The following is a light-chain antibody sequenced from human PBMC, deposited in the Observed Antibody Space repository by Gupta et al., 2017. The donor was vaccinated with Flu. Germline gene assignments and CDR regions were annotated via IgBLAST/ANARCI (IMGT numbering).Light chain of an antibody. CDR1: TNYLGQYKL. CDR3: CSYAGSRTFV. Sequence: QSALTQPASVSGSPGQSITISCAGITNYLGQYKLVSWYQQHPGKAPKLVIYEDSERPSGVSNRFSASKSGSTASLTISGLQAEDEADYFCCSYAGSRTFVFGSGTTVTVL. J-gene: IGLJ1*01. V-gene: IGLV2-23*02. CDR2: EDS.